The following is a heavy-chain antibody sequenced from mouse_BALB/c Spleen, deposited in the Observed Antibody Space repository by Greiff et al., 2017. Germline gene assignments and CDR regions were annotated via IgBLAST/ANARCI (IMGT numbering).Heavy chain of an antibody. Sequence: VQLQQSGAELVKPGASVKLSCKASGYTFTSYYMYWVKQRPGQGLEWIGEINPSNGGTNFNEKFKSKATLTVDKSSSTAYMQLSSLTSEDSAVYYCTQVITRDWYFDVWGAGTTVTVSS. CDR1: GYTFTSYY. V-gene: IGHV1S16*01. CDR3: TQVITRDWYFDV. CDR2: INPSNGGT. D-gene: IGHD1-1*01. J-gene: IGHJ1*01.